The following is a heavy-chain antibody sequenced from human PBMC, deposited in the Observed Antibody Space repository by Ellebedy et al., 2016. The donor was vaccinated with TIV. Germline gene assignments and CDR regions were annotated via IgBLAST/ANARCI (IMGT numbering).Heavy chain of an antibody. V-gene: IGHV3-30*02. Sequence: GGSLRLSCAASGFTFSSYGMHWVRQAPGKGLEWVAFIRYDGSNKYYADSVKGRFTISRDNSKNTLYLQMNSLRAEDTAVYYCARADGFGELLPTYYYYGMDVWGQGTTVTVSS. J-gene: IGHJ6*02. CDR3: ARADGFGELLPTYYYYGMDV. CDR1: GFTFSSYG. CDR2: IRYDGSNK. D-gene: IGHD3-10*01.